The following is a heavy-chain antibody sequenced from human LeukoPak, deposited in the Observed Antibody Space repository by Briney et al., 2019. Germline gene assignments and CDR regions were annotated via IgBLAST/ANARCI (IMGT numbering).Heavy chain of an antibody. J-gene: IGHJ3*02. Sequence: ASVKVSCKASGGTFSSYAISWVRQAPGQGLEWMGGIITIFGTANYAQKFQGRVTITADESTSTAYMELSSLRSEDTAVYYCARWGTESLLDAFDIWGQGTMVTVSS. V-gene: IGHV1-69*13. CDR3: ARWGTESLLDAFDI. CDR1: GGTFSSYA. CDR2: IITIFGTA. D-gene: IGHD1-7*01.